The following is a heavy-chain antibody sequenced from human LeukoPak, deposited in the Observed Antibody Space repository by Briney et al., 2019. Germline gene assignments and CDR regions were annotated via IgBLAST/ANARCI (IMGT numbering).Heavy chain of an antibody. J-gene: IGHJ4*02. V-gene: IGHV3-23*01. Sequence: GGSLRLSCAASGFTFSKNAMSWVRQAPGKGLEWVSTTSDNGVNTFYADSVKGRFTISRDNSKNTLHLQMNSLTADDTAIYYCAKDILDYWGQGTLVTVSS. CDR1: GFTFSKNA. CDR3: AKDILDY. CDR2: TSDNGVNT.